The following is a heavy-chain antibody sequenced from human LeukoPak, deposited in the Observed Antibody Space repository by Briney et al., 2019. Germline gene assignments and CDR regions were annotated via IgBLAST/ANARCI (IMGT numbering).Heavy chain of an antibody. CDR2: IYYSGST. V-gene: IGHV4-59*01. CDR3: ARVRPDSGSYYALDY. J-gene: IGHJ4*02. D-gene: IGHD1-26*01. CDR1: GGSISSYY. Sequence: KSSETLSLTCTVSGGSISSYYWSWIRQPPGKGLEWIGYIYYSGSTNYNPSLKSRVTISVDTSKNQFSLKLSSVTAADTAVYYCARVRPDSGSYYALDYLGQGTLVTVSS.